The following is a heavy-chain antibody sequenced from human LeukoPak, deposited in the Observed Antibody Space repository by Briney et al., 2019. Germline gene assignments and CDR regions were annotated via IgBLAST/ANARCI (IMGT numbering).Heavy chain of an antibody. CDR1: GYTFTTYY. V-gene: IGHV1-46*01. J-gene: IGHJ5*02. CDR3: ARALFRYYDFWSGSDNPNWFDP. D-gene: IGHD3-3*01. Sequence: GASVKVSCKPSGYTFTTYYIHWVRQAPGQGLEWMGIINPSGGDTIYAQKFQGRVTMTRDMSTSTVYMQLSSLASEDTAVYYCARALFRYYDFWSGSDNPNWFDPWGQGTLVTVSS. CDR2: INPSGGDT.